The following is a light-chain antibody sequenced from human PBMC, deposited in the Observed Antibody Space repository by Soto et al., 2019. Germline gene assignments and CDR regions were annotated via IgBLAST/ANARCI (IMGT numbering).Light chain of an antibody. CDR1: SRDVGGYDY. V-gene: IGLV2-14*03. Sequence: QSVLTQPASVSGSPGQSITISCTGTSRDVGGYDYVSWYQQYPGKAPKLMIYDVRTRPSGVSIRFSGSKSRNTASPTISALQPEVVVDYSSTSYTTLSPYVFLTGSKVTVL. CDR3: TSYTTLSPYV. J-gene: IGLJ1*01. CDR2: DVR.